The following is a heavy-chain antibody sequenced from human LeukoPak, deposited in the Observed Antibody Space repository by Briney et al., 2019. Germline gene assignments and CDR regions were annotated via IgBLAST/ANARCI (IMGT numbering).Heavy chain of an antibody. V-gene: IGHV3-15*07. CDR2: IKSNTNGGTT. CDR3: TTEYWGSNY. Sequence: GGSLRLSCAGSGFSFSSAWMNWVRQAPGEGLEWVGLIKSNTNGGTTAYAAPVKGRFTISRDDSKNTLYLQMDSLKTEDTGVYYCTTEYWGSNYWGQGTLVTVSS. J-gene: IGHJ4*02. CDR1: GFSFSSAW. D-gene: IGHD7-27*01.